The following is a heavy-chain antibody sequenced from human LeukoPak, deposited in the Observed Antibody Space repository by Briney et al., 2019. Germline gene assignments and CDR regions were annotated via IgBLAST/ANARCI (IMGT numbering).Heavy chain of an antibody. Sequence: PGGSLRLSCAASGFTFSGYWMSWVRQAPGKGLEWVANIKQDGSEKYYVDSVKGRFTISRDNAKNSLYLQMNSLRAEDTAVYYCARDGDSSGWYGGDWFDPWGQGTLVTVSS. V-gene: IGHV3-7*01. CDR2: IKQDGSEK. CDR3: ARDGDSSGWYGGDWFDP. CDR1: GFTFSGYW. D-gene: IGHD6-19*01. J-gene: IGHJ5*02.